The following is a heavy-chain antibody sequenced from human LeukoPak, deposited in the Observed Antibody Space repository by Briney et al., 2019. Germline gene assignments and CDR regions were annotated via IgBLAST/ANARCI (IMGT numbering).Heavy chain of an antibody. Sequence: SVKVSCTASGGTFSSYAISWGRQAPGQGVEWMGRIIPILGIANYAQKFQRRVTITADKSTSTAYMELSSLRSEDTAVYYCARDRSVEIATKLQPSYFDYWGQGTLVTVSS. CDR3: ARDRSVEIATKLQPSYFDY. J-gene: IGHJ4*02. V-gene: IGHV1-69*04. CDR1: GGTFSSYA. CDR2: IIPILGIA. D-gene: IGHD5-24*01.